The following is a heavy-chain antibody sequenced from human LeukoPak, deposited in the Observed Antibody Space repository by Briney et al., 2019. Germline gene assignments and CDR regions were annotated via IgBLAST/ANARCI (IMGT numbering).Heavy chain of an antibody. CDR1: GGTFISYA. Sequence: ASVKVSCKASGGTFISYAISWVRQATGQGLGWRGWMNPNSGNTGYAQKFQGRVTMTRNTSISTAYMELSSLRSKDTAVYYCARGFYDYGDYGGNWFDPWGQGTLVTVSS. J-gene: IGHJ5*02. D-gene: IGHD4-17*01. V-gene: IGHV1-8*02. CDR3: ARGFYDYGDYGGNWFDP. CDR2: MNPNSGNT.